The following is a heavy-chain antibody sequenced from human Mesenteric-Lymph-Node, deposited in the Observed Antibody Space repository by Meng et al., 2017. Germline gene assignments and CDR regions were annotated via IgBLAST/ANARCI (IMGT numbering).Heavy chain of an antibody. V-gene: IGHV4-4*07. CDR3: AREGNSYGFSSYWFDP. J-gene: IGHJ5*02. CDR2: IYTSGNS. D-gene: IGHD5-18*01. Sequence: QVDLVESGAGRVKPSETLSRTCTVSGAAIGTYNWGWIRQPAGKGLEWIGRIYTSGNSDYNPSLKSRLLISVDTSKKQFSLQLTSVTAADTAVYYCAREGNSYGFSSYWFDPWGQGILVTVSS. CDR1: GAAIGTYN.